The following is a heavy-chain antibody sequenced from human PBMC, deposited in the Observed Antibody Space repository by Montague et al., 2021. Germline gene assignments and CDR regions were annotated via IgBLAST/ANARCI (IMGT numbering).Heavy chain of an antibody. CDR1: GFSFSSYW. V-gene: IGHV3-74*01. CDR3: ARNLASAAPGAFDI. Sequence: SLRLSCAASGFSFSSYWMHWVRQAPGKGLLWVSRITLDGRSTTFADSVKGRFTTSRDNAKATPYLQMNSLGVEDTAVYYCARNLASAAPGAFDIWGQGTMVTVSS. D-gene: IGHD6-13*01. CDR2: ITLDGRST. J-gene: IGHJ3*02.